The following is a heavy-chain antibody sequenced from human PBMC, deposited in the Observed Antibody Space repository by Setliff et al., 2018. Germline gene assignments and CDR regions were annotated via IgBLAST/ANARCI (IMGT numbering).Heavy chain of an antibody. J-gene: IGHJ4*02. CDR1: GDSIPKNA. Sequence: ASVKVSCKASGDSIPKNAISWVRQAPGQGLEWMGWLQTYSGHTNYAQKFRGRATMTTDTSTRTAYLELRALTSDDTAVYCCARDREGIIVGVPSVWGQGTLVTVSS. CDR3: ARDREGIIVGVPSV. CDR2: LQTYSGHT. V-gene: IGHV1-18*01. D-gene: IGHD1-26*01.